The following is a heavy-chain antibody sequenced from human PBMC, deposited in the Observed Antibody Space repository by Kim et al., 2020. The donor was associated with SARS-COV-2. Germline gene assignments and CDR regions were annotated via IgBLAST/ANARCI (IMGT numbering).Heavy chain of an antibody. CDR2: FYYSGST. D-gene: IGHD3-10*01. Sequence: SETLSLTCTVSGGSISSSTYYWGWIRQSPGKGLEWIGSFYYSGSTYYTPSLKSRVTISVDTSKNQFSLKLRSVTAAETAVYYCAKHGEGMVRGREGPYGMDVWGQGTTVTVSS. CDR1: GGSISSSTYY. J-gene: IGHJ6*02. V-gene: IGHV4-39*01. CDR3: AKHGEGMVRGREGPYGMDV.